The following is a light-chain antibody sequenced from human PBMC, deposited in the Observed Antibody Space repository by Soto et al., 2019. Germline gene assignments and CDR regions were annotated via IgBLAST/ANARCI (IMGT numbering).Light chain of an antibody. CDR3: QRYGSSPFT. CDR1: QSISNNY. Sequence: EIVLTQSPDTLSLSPGERATLSCRASQSISNNYLAWYQQKPGQAPRLLIYGASNRATGIPDSFSGSGSGTDFTLTISRLEPEDFAVYYCQRYGSSPFTFGPGTKVDI. CDR2: GAS. J-gene: IGKJ3*01. V-gene: IGKV3-20*01.